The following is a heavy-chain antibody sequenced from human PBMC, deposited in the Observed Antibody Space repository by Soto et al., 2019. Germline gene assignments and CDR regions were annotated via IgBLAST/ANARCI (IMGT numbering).Heavy chain of an antibody. Sequence: EVKLLESGGGLVQPGGSLRLSCGVSGFTVTSNGVSWVRQAPGKGLEWVSAISPNGQGIWYADSVKGRFTISRDISRNTVFLQMDSLRAEDTAVYYCAKGDSSWVSWFDPWGQGTLVTVSS. CDR3: AKGDSSWVSWFDP. D-gene: IGHD6-19*01. J-gene: IGHJ5*02. CDR1: GFTVTSNG. CDR2: ISPNGQGI. V-gene: IGHV3-23*01.